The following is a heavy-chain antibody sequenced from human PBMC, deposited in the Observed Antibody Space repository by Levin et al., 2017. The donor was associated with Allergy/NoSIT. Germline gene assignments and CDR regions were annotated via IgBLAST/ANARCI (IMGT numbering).Heavy chain of an antibody. J-gene: IGHJ6*02. CDR3: ARLGSGMDV. V-gene: IGHV5-51*01. CDR1: GYSFTTYW. CDR2: IFPSDSDT. Sequence: GESLKISCEGSGYSFTTYWIAWVRQMPGKGLEWMGIIFPSDSDTRYSPSFQGQVTISADKSINTAYLQWSSLKASDTAIYYCARLGSGMDVWGQGTTVTVSS. D-gene: IGHD3-10*01.